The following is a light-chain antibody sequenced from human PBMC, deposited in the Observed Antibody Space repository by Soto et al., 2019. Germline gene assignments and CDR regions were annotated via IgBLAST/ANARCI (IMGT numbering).Light chain of an antibody. J-gene: IGKJ4*01. V-gene: IGKV2-28*01. CDR3: MQGLHIPLT. CDR1: QSILHSDGNNY. Sequence: DIVMTHSPLSLPVTPGEPASISCRSSQSILHSDGNNYLDWYLQKPGQSPQLLIYLVSNRASGVPNRFRGSGSGTDLTPKISRVEAEDVGVYYCMQGLHIPLTCGGGTKVEIK. CDR2: LVS.